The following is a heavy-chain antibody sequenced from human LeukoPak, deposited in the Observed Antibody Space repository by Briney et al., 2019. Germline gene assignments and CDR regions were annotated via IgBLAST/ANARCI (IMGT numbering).Heavy chain of an antibody. J-gene: IGHJ4*02. CDR1: GGTFSSYA. CDR3: ARDVDTAMAFDY. D-gene: IGHD5-18*01. V-gene: IGHV1-69*04. Sequence: GAPVKVSCKASGGTFSSYAISWVRQAPGQGLEWMGRIIPILGIANYAQKFQGRVTITADKSTSTAYMELSSLRSEDTAVYYCARDVDTAMAFDYWGQGTLVTVSS. CDR2: IIPILGIA.